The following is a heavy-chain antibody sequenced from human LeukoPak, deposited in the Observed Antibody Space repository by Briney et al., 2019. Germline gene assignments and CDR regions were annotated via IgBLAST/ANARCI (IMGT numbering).Heavy chain of an antibody. J-gene: IGHJ4*02. V-gene: IGHV3-9*03. CDR1: GFTFDDYA. Sequence: PGGSLRLSCAASGFTFDDYAMHWVRQAPGKGLEWVSGIGWNSGSIGYAVSVKGRFTISRDNAKSSLYLQMNSLRAEDMAFYYCAKDSERDTTMVIDYWGQGTLVTVSS. CDR2: IGWNSGSI. D-gene: IGHD5-18*01. CDR3: AKDSERDTTMVIDY.